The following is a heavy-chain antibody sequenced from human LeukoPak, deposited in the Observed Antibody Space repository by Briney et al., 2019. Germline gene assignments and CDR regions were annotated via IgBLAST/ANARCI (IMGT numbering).Heavy chain of an antibody. CDR1: GFTFSSYA. Sequence: GGSLRLSCAVSGFTFSSYAMSWVRQAPGKGLEWVAAISGSGGGTDYADSVKGRFTISRDNSKNTLYLQMNSLRAEDTAVYYCARFHYYGSGKPLDCWGQGTLVTVSS. CDR3: ARFHYYGSGKPLDC. D-gene: IGHD3-10*01. CDR2: ISGSGGGT. V-gene: IGHV3-23*01. J-gene: IGHJ4*02.